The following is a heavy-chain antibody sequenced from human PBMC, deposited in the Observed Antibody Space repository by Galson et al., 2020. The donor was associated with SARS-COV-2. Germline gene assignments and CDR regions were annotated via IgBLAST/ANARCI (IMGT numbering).Heavy chain of an antibody. CDR1: GFTFSSYS. D-gene: IGHD3-3*01. Sequence: GGSLRLSCAASGFTFSSYSMNWVRQAPGQGLEWVSYISSSSTIYYADSVKGRFTISRDNAKNSLYLQMNSLRAEATAGYYCARAAIGPQGTIFGVVHENYYYYYMDVWGKGTTVTVSS. V-gene: IGHV3-48*01. J-gene: IGHJ6*03. CDR2: ISSSSTI. CDR3: ARAAIGPQGTIFGVVHENYYYYYMDV.